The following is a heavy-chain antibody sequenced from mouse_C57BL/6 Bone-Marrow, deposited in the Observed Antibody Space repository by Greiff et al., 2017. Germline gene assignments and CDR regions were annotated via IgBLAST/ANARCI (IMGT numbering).Heavy chain of an antibody. D-gene: IGHD1-1*01. J-gene: IGHJ2*01. CDR2: INPNNGGT. Sequence: EVQLQQSGPELVKPGASVKISCKASGYTFTDYYMNWVKQSHGKSLEWIGDINPNNGGTSYNQKFKGKATLTVDKSSSTAYMELRSLTSEDSAVYYCARPIPYYYGSSYDYWGRGTTLTVSS. CDR1: GYTFTDYY. V-gene: IGHV1-26*01. CDR3: ARPIPYYYGSSYDY.